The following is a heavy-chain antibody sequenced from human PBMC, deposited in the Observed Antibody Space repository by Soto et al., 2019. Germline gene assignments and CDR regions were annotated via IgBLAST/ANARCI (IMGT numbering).Heavy chain of an antibody. J-gene: IGHJ5*02. CDR2: MNPNSGNT. Sequence: QVQLVQSGAEVKKPGASVKVSCKASGYTFTSYDVNWVRQATGQGLEWIGWMNPNSGNTGYAQKFQGRVTMTRNTSISTAYMELSSLRSEDTAVYYCARARRIAGGGGFDPWGQGTLVTVSS. V-gene: IGHV1-8*01. D-gene: IGHD2-21*01. CDR3: ARARRIAGGGGFDP. CDR1: GYTFTSYD.